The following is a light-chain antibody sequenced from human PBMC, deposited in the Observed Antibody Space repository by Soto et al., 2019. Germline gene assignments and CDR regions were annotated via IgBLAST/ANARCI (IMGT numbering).Light chain of an antibody. V-gene: IGLV2-14*01. CDR3: SPYTSIYFNV. J-gene: IGLJ1*01. CDR1: SSDVGGYNY. Sequence: QSVLTQPASVSGSPGQSITISCTGTSSDVGGYNYGSWYQQRPGKAPKLMIYDVSNRPSGVSNRFSGSKSGNTASLTIFGLQAEDEADSYCSPYTSIYFNVFGTGTNVTVL. CDR2: DVS.